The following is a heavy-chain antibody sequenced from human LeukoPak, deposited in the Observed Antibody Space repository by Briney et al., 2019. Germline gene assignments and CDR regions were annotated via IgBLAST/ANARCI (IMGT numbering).Heavy chain of an antibody. CDR2: VDPEDGET. Sequence: ASVKVSXKVSGYTFTDYYMHWVQQAPGKGLEWMGLVDPEDGETIYAEKFQGRVTITADTSTDTAYMELSSLRSEDTAVYYCALNYGDYYYYMDVWGKGTTVTVSS. CDR3: ALNYGDYYYYMDV. V-gene: IGHV1-69-2*01. CDR1: GYTFTDYY. D-gene: IGHD4-17*01. J-gene: IGHJ6*03.